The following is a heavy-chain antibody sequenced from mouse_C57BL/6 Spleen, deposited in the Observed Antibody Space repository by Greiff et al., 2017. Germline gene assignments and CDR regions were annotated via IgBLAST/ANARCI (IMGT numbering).Heavy chain of an antibody. J-gene: IGHJ2*01. CDR2: IHPNSGST. CDR1: GYTFTSYW. D-gene: IGHD1-1*01. V-gene: IGHV1-64*01. CDR3: ANYYYGSSGYFDY. Sequence: LQQPGAELVKPGASVKLSCKASGYTFTSYWMHWVKQRPGQGLEWIGMIHPNSGSTNYNEKFKSKATLTVDKSSSTAYMQLSSLTSEDSAVYYCANYYYGSSGYFDYWGQGTTLTVSS.